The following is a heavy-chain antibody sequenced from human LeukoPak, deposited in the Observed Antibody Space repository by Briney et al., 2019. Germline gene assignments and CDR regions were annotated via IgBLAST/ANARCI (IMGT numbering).Heavy chain of an antibody. Sequence: SETLSLTCTVSGGSISSYYWSWIRQPPGKGLEWIGYIYYSGSTNYNPSLKSRVTISVDTSKNQFSLKLSSVTAADTAVYYCARGGLRGYYFDYWGQGTLVTVSS. J-gene: IGHJ4*02. V-gene: IGHV4-59*08. CDR1: GGSISSYY. CDR3: ARGGLRGYYFDY. CDR2: IYYSGST.